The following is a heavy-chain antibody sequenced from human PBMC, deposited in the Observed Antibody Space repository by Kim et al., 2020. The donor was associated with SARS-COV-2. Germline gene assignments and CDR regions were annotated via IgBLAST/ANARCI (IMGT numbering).Heavy chain of an antibody. CDR2: TYYRSKWYN. CDR3: ARATPGQKAFDI. V-gene: IGHV6-1*01. J-gene: IGHJ3*02. CDR1: GDSVSSTSAA. Sequence: SQTLSLTCALSGDSVSSTSAAWNWIRQSPSRGLEWLGRTYYRSKWYNDYAVSVKSRITINTDTSTNRFSLQLNSVTHADTAVYFWARATPGQKAFDIWGQGTMVAVSS.